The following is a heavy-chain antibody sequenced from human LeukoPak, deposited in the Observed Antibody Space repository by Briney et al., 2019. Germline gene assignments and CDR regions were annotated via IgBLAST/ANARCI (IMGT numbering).Heavy chain of an antibody. CDR3: AKHGSPYGDYADY. CDR1: GFTFRSYV. CDR2: ISGSGGST. J-gene: IGHJ4*02. V-gene: IGHV3-23*01. Sequence: GGSLRLSCAASGFTFRSYVMSWVRQAPGKGLEWVSAISGSGGSTYYADSVKGRFTISRDNSKNTLYLQMNSLRAEDTAVYYCAKHGSPYGDYADYWGQGTLVTVSS. D-gene: IGHD4-17*01.